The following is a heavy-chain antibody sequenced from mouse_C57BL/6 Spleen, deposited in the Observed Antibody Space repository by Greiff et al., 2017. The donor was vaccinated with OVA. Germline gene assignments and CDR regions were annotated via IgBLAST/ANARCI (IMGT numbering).Heavy chain of an antibody. CDR1: GFTFSNYW. V-gene: IGHV6-3*01. J-gene: IGHJ2*01. CDR3: TSSFDY. CDR2: IRMKSDNYAT. Sequence: EVKLMESGGGLVQPGGSMKLSCVASGFTFSNYWMNWVRQSPEKGLEWVAQIRMKSDNYATHYAESVKGRFTISRDDSNSSVYLQMNNLRAEDTGIYYCTSSFDYWGQGTTLTVSS.